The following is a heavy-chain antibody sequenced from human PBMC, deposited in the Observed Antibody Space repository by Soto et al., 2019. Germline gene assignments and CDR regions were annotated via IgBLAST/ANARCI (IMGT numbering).Heavy chain of an antibody. CDR2: IYYSGST. J-gene: IGHJ5*02. D-gene: IGHD2-2*01. V-gene: IGHV4-59*01. Sequence: QVQLQESGPGLVKPSETLSLTCTVSGGSISSYYWSWIRQPPGKGLEWIGYIYYSGSTNYNPSLKSRVTISVDTSKNQFSLKLSSVTAAHTAVYYCARLGSCSSTSRQAGFDPWGQGTLVTVSS. CDR3: ARLGSCSSTSRQAGFDP. CDR1: GGSISSYY.